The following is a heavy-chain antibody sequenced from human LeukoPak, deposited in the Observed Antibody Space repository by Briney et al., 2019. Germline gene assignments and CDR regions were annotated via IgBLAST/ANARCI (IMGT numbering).Heavy chain of an antibody. J-gene: IGHJ6*02. CDR2: INSDGSST. CDR3: ARGYDYDSSAYPGGYYGMDV. V-gene: IGHV3-74*01. Sequence: GGSLRLSCAASGFTFSSYWMYWVRQAPGKGLVWVARINSDGSSTRYADSVKGRSTISRDNAKNTLYLQMNSLRGEDTAVYYCARGYDYDSSAYPGGYYGMDVWGQGTTVTVSS. CDR1: GFTFSSYW. D-gene: IGHD3-22*01.